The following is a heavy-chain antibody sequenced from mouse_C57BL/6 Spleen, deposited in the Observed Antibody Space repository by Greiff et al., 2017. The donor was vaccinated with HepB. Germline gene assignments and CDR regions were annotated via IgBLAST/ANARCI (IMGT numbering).Heavy chain of an antibody. CDR3: ARLDYYGSSYYAMDY. D-gene: IGHD1-1*01. Sequence: EVQLQQSGPELVKPGASVKMSCKASGYTFTDYNMHWVKQSHGKSLEWIGYINPNNGGTGYNQKFKGKATLTVNKSSSTAYMELRSLTSEDSAVYYCARLDYYGSSYYAMDYWGQGTSVTVSS. CDR1: GYTFTDYN. CDR2: INPNNGGT. V-gene: IGHV1-22*01. J-gene: IGHJ4*01.